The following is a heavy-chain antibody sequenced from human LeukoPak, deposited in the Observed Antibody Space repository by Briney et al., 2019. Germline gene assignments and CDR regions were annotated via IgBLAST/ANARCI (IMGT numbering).Heavy chain of an antibody. V-gene: IGHV3-7*03. D-gene: IGHD6-19*01. CDR2: IKQDGSEK. CDR3: AKSPRIAVAGVPDY. Sequence: GGSLRLSCAASGFTFSSYWMSWVRQAPGKGLEWVANIKQDGSEKYYVDSVKGRFTISRDNAKNSLYLQMNSLRAEDAAVYYCAKSPRIAVAGVPDYWGQGTLVTVSS. J-gene: IGHJ4*02. CDR1: GFTFSSYW.